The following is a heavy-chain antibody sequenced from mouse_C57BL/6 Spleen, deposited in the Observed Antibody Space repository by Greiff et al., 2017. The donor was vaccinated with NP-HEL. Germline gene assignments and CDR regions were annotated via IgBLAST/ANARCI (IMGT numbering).Heavy chain of an antibody. CDR1: GYSFTSYY. CDR2: IYPGSGNT. D-gene: IGHD1-1*01. J-gene: IGHJ3*01. CDR3: ARGYGSPWFAY. V-gene: IGHV1-66*01. Sequence: QVQLQQSGPELVKPGASVKISCKASGYSFTSYYIHWVKQRPGQGLEWIGWIYPGSGNTKYNEKFKGKATLTADTSSSTAYMQLSSLTSEDSAVYYCARGYGSPWFAYWGQGTLVTVSA.